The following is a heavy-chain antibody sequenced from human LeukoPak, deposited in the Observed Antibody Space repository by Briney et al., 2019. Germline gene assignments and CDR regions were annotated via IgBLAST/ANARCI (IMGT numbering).Heavy chain of an antibody. CDR3: ARMVSGYYYYYMDV. Sequence: SGPALVKPTQTLTLTCTFSGFSLSTSATSEMCVSWIRQAPGKALEWLARIDWDDDKYYSTSLKTRLTISKDTSKNQVVLTMTNMDPADTATYYCARMVSGYYYYYMDVWGKGATVTVSS. CDR2: IDWDDDK. V-gene: IGHV2-70*11. J-gene: IGHJ6*03. D-gene: IGHD2-8*01. CDR1: GFSLSTSATSEMC.